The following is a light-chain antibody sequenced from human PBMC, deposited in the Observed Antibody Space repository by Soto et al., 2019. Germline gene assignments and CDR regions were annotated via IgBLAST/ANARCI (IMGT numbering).Light chain of an antibody. CDR1: NIGSDS. J-gene: IGLJ1*01. Sequence: SYDLTQPPSVAVSPGQTGRITCCGYNIGSDSVHWYQQKPGQAPLLVVYDDSDRPSGIPERFSGFSYGNTATLTISRVEAGDEADYYCQVWDGSSDHYVFGTGTKVTVL. CDR2: DDS. V-gene: IGLV3-21*02. CDR3: QVWDGSSDHYV.